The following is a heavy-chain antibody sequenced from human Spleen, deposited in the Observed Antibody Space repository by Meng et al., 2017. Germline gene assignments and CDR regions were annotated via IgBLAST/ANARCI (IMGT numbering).Heavy chain of an antibody. V-gene: IGHV4-38-2*01. J-gene: IGHJ4*02. CDR1: GYSISSGYY. Sequence: SETLSLTCAVSGYSISSGYYWGWVRQPPGKGLEWIGSIYDSGDTYYNPSLESRVTISVDTSKNQFSLKLSSVIAADTAVYYCARRLGEWDVFDYWGQGTPVTVSS. D-gene: IGHD3-16*01. CDR2: IYDSGDT. CDR3: ARRLGEWDVFDY.